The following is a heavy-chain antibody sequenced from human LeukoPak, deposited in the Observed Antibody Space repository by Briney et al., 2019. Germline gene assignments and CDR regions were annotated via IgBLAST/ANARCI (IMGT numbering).Heavy chain of an antibody. CDR1: GFTFSSYS. Sequence: KTGGSLRLSCAASGFTFSSYSMNWVRQAPGKGLEWVSFISSSSSYIYYADSVKGRFTISRDNAKNSLSLQMNSLRAEDTAVYYCARITMIRGVSIDAFDIWGQGTMVTVSS. CDR2: ISSSSSYI. J-gene: IGHJ3*02. V-gene: IGHV3-21*01. D-gene: IGHD3-10*01. CDR3: ARITMIRGVSIDAFDI.